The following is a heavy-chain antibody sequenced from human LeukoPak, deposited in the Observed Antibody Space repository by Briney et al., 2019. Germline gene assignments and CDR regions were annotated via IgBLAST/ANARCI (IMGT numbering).Heavy chain of an antibody. D-gene: IGHD6-19*01. CDR1: GGSIRGSSYY. Sequence: SSETLSLTCTVSGGSIRGSSYYWGWTRQPPGKGLEWIGSIYYSGSTYYNASLKSRGTISVDTSKNQFSLKLNSVTAADTAVYFCARQVVAVAGTGYFDYWGQGTLVTVSS. CDR2: IYYSGST. V-gene: IGHV4-39*01. J-gene: IGHJ4*02. CDR3: ARQVVAVAGTGYFDY.